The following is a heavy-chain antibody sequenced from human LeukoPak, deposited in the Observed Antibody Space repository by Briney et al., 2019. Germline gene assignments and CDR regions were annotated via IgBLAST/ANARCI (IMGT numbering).Heavy chain of an antibody. J-gene: IGHJ4*02. CDR3: ARSRVDY. D-gene: IGHD2-2*01. V-gene: IGHV3-48*02. CDR2: ITSSSGTI. Sequence: GGTLRLSCAASGFTFSGYSMNWVRQAPGKGLEWVSYITSSSGTIYYADSVKGRFTISRDNAKNSLYLQMNSLRDEDTAVYYCARSRVDYWGQGTLVTVSS. CDR1: GFTFSGYS.